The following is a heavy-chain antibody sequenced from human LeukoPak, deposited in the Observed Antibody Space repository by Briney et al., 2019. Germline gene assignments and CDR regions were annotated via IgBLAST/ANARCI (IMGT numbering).Heavy chain of an antibody. CDR3: VGTTTWLAFDY. D-gene: IGHD1-1*01. V-gene: IGHV4-59*01. Sequence: PSETLSLTCTVSGGSISNYYWSWIRHPPGKGLEWVGCIYNSGSTNYSPSLNSRVTISVDTSENQLSLRLTSVTAADTAVYYCVGTTTWLAFDYWGQGTLVTVSS. J-gene: IGHJ4*02. CDR1: GGSISNYY. CDR2: IYNSGST.